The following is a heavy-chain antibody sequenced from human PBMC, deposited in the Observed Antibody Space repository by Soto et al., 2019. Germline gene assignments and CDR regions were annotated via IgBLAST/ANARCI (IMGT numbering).Heavy chain of an antibody. CDR1: GGSMRNYY. V-gene: IGHV4-59*01. Sequence: PSETLSLTCSVSGGSMRNYYWNWIRQPPGRGLECIGYVYHSGSTNHNPSLESRVSMSVDVSRNHFSLTLHSVTAADTAVYFCTSSYSTSASPDYWGQGTLVTVSS. CDR3: TSSYSTSASPDY. J-gene: IGHJ4*02. CDR2: VYHSGST. D-gene: IGHD6-6*01.